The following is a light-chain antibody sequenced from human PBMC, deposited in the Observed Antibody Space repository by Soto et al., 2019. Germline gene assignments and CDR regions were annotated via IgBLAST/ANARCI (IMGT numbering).Light chain of an antibody. V-gene: IGKV3-20*01. CDR3: QQHGTAPWT. Sequence: ELVLTQSPGTLSLSSGEIATLSCRSSQSVISSYLAWYQQKPGQAPRLLLYGAYNRATGIPDRFSGSGSGTDFTLTISRLEPEDFAVYYCQQHGTAPWTFGQGTKVDI. CDR1: QSVISSY. CDR2: GAY. J-gene: IGKJ1*01.